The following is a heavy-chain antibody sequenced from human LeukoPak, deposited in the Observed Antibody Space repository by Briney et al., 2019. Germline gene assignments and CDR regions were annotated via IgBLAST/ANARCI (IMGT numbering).Heavy chain of an antibody. V-gene: IGHV3-74*03. D-gene: IGHD6-19*01. J-gene: IGHJ4*02. CDR2: INSDGSDT. Sequence: PGGSLRLSCAASGFTFSRYWMHWVRQAPGKGLVWVSRINSDGSDTTYADSVKGRFTISRDNAKNTLYLQVNSLRAEDTAVYYCLSGSWYFDYSGQGTLVTVSS. CDR1: GFTFSRYW. CDR3: LSGSWYFDY.